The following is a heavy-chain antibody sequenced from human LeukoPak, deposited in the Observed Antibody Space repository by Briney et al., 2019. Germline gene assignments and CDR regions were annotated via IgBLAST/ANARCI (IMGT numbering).Heavy chain of an antibody. J-gene: IGHJ5*02. CDR2: IYYSGST. CDR1: GGSISSSSYY. V-gene: IGHV4-39*07. D-gene: IGHD2-2*01. CDR3: ARDLKSPAATLNWSDP. Sequence: SETLSLTCTVSGGSISSSSYYWGWIRQPPGKGLEWIGSIYYSGSTYYNPSLKSRVTISVDTSKNQFSLKLSSVTAADTAVYYCARDLKSPAATLNWSDPWGQGTLVTVSS.